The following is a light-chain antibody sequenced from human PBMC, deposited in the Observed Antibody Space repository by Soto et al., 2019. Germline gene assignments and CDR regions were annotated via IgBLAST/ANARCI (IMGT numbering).Light chain of an antibody. CDR2: KAS. J-gene: IGKJ1*01. Sequence: DIQMTQSPSTLSASVGDIVTITCRASQSISSWLAWYQQKPGKAPKLLIYKASSLESGVPSRFSGSETGTEFTLTISSLQPDDFATYYCQQYNSYSWTFGQGTKVEIK. V-gene: IGKV1-5*03. CDR3: QQYNSYSWT. CDR1: QSISSW.